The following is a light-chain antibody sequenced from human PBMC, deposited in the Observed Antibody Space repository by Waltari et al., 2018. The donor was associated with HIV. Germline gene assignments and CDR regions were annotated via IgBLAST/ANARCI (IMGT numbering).Light chain of an antibody. CDR3: AAWDDSLNGVV. CDR2: TNN. Sequence: QTVLTHPPSASGTPGQRVTLPRSGCSPKIGGIPVKWFQQPPGTAPKLPIYTNNQRPSGLPDRFSGSKSSTSASLAISGLQSEDEADYYCAAWDDSLNGVVFGGGTKLTVL. CDR1: SPKIGGIP. J-gene: IGLJ2*01. V-gene: IGLV1-44*01.